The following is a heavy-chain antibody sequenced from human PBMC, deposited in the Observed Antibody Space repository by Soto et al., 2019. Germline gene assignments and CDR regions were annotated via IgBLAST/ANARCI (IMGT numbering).Heavy chain of an antibody. D-gene: IGHD1-7*01. CDR3: ARSNWNYGSYYYMVV. J-gene: IGHJ6*03. Sequence: GASVKVSCKAAGYTFINYGMSWVRQAPGQGLEWMGWISAYNGNTNYAQKLQGRVTMTTDTSTSTAYMELRSLRSDDTAVYYCARSNWNYGSYYYMVVWGKGTTVTVSS. CDR2: ISAYNGNT. CDR1: GYTFINYG. V-gene: IGHV1-18*01.